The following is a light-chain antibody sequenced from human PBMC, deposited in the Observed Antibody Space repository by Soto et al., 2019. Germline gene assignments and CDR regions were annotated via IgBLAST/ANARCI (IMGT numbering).Light chain of an antibody. V-gene: IGLV1-40*01. CDR1: SSNIGAGYE. J-gene: IGLJ2*01. CDR3: HSYDISLSVSVV. CDR2: GNT. Sequence: QSVLTQPPSVSGAPGQRVTIYCTGSSSNIGAGYEVQWYQQLPGAAPRLLIFGNTNRPSGVPDRFSGSRSGTSASLAISGLQAEDEADYYCHSYDISLSVSVVFGGGTKLTVL.